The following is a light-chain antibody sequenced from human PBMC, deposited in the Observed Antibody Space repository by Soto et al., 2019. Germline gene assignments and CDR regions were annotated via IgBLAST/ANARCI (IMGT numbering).Light chain of an antibody. CDR3: SSYTTTNALVL. CDR2: DVT. J-gene: IGLJ2*01. CDR1: SSDIGGFNY. V-gene: IGLV2-14*01. Sequence: QSALTQPASVSGSPGQSITISCTGTSSDIGGFNYVSWYQQHPGKAPKLMIFDVTDRPSGXXXXFSGSKSGNTASLTISGXXXXXXXXXFCSSYTTTNALVLFGGGTQLTVL.